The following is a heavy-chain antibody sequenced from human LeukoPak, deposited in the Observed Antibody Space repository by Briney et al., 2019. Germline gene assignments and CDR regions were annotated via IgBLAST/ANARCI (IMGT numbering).Heavy chain of an antibody. CDR1: GFTVSTNH. J-gene: IGHJ4*02. CDR2: INDVDTA. CDR3: ARDMVNSSGAFDS. V-gene: IGHV3-53*01. D-gene: IGHD3-22*01. Sequence: GGSLRLSCAVSGFTVSTNHMTWVRQAPGKGLEWVSAINDVDTAYYADTVRGRFTISRDSAKNTLYLQMKSLRADDTAVYYCARDMVNSSGAFDSWGEGNLFTVSS.